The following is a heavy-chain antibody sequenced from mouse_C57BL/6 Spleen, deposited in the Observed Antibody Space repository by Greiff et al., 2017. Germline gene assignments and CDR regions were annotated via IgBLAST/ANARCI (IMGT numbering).Heavy chain of an antibody. J-gene: IGHJ2*01. Sequence: EVQVVESGGGLVQPKGSLKLSCAASGFSFNTYAMNWVRQAPGKGLEWVARIRSKSNNYATYYADSVKDRFTISRDDSESMLYLQMNNLKTEDTAMYYCVRQYDYDGREYYFDYWGQGTTLTVSS. CDR2: IRSKSNNYAT. CDR3: VRQYDYDGREYYFDY. V-gene: IGHV10-1*01. D-gene: IGHD2-4*01. CDR1: GFSFNTYA.